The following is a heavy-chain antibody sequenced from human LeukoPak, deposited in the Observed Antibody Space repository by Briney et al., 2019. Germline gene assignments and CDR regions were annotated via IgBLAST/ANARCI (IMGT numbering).Heavy chain of an antibody. D-gene: IGHD6-13*01. J-gene: IGHJ4*02. Sequence: SETLSLTCTVSGYSISSGYYWGWIRQPPGKGLEWIGSIYHSGSTYYNPSLKSRVTISVDTSKNQFSLKLSSVTAADTAVYYCARDSLAAAGRGGDFDYWGQGTLVTVSS. CDR2: IYHSGST. CDR1: GYSISSGYY. V-gene: IGHV4-38-2*02. CDR3: ARDSLAAAGRGGDFDY.